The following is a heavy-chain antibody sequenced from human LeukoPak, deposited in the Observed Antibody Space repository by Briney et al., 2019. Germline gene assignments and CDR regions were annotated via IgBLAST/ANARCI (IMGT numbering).Heavy chain of an antibody. Sequence: SETLSLTCTVSGGSISSYYWSWIRHPPGKGLEWIGYIYYSGSTNYNPSLKSRVTISVDTSKNQFSLKLSSVTAADTAVYYCAASHSYGYGSYYMDVWGKGTTVTVSS. D-gene: IGHD5-18*01. V-gene: IGHV4-59*01. CDR1: GGSISSYY. CDR2: IYYSGST. CDR3: AASHSYGYGSYYMDV. J-gene: IGHJ6*03.